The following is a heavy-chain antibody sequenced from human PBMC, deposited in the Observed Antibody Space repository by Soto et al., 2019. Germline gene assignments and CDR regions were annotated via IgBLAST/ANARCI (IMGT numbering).Heavy chain of an antibody. Sequence: GGSLRLSCAASGFPFSSYGMHWVRQAPGKGLEWVAVIWYDGSSTNYADSVKGRFTVSRDNAKNMVYLQMNSLRADDTAVYYCATGLVDYSSSWFDYWGQGTPVTVSS. J-gene: IGHJ5*01. D-gene: IGHD6-13*01. CDR2: IWYDGSST. CDR1: GFPFSSYG. CDR3: ATGLVDYSSSWFDY. V-gene: IGHV3-33*03.